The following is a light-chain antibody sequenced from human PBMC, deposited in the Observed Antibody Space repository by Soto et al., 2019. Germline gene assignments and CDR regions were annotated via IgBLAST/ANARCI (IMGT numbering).Light chain of an antibody. CDR1: QSVSSSY. CDR2: GAS. CDR3: QQYGSSLIT. J-gene: IGKJ5*01. V-gene: IGKV3-20*01. Sequence: ESVLTQSPGTLSLSQGERATLSCRASQSVSSSYLAWYQQKPGQAPRLLIYGASSRATGIPDRFSGSGSGTDFTLTISRLEPEDFAVYYCQQYGSSLITFGQGRRLEIK.